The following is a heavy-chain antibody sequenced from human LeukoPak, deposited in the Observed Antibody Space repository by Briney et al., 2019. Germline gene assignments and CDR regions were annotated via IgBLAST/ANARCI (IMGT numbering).Heavy chain of an antibody. V-gene: IGHV3-30*04. J-gene: IGHJ6*03. Sequence: PGGSLRLSCAASGFTFSSYAMHWVRQAPSKGLEWVAVISYDGSNKYYADSVKGRFTISRDNSKNTLYLQMNSLRAEDTAVYYCARGGVVVVPWYMDVWGKGTTVTVSS. CDR2: ISYDGSNK. CDR3: ARGGVVVVPWYMDV. CDR1: GFTFSSYA. D-gene: IGHD2-15*01.